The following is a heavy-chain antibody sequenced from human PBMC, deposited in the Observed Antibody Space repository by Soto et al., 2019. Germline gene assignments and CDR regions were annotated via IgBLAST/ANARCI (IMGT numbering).Heavy chain of an antibody. D-gene: IGHD3-22*01. CDR3: ARDTGAWTYYYDSSGGYYGMDV. CDR1: GFSFGGYS. J-gene: IGHJ6*02. V-gene: IGHV3-21*01. CDR2: ISSSSSYI. Sequence: GGSLRLSCAASGFSFGGYSMNWVGQGPGKGLEWVSSISSSSSYIYYADSVKGRFTISRDNAKNSLYLQMNSLRAEDTAVYYCARDTGAWTYYYDSSGGYYGMDVWGQGT.